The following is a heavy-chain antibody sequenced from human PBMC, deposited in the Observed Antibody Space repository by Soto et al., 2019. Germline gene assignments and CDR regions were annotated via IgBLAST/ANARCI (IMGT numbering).Heavy chain of an antibody. J-gene: IGHJ4*02. CDR2: ITGGNNT. CDR3: ARGRIFNDY. Sequence: QVHLVQSGAEVRKPGASVKISCRASGYTFTSYAIHWVRLAPGHGLEWMGWITGGNNTKYSQTFMGRVSIRSDTSASTAYMELSSLRSEDTALYFCARGRIFNDYWGQGTLVTVSS. CDR1: GYTFTSYA. V-gene: IGHV1-3*01. D-gene: IGHD2-15*01.